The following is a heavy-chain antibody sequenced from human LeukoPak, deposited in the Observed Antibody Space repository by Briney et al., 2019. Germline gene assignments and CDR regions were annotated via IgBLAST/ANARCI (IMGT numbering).Heavy chain of an antibody. CDR3: AGKPRYSSSWYGGDY. V-gene: IGHV4-39*01. D-gene: IGHD6-13*01. CDR1: GGS. J-gene: IGHJ4*02. Sequence: SETLSLTCTVSGGSWGWIRQPPGKGLEWIGSIYYSGSTYYNPSLKSRVTISVDTSKNQFSLKLSSVTAADTAVYYCAGKPRYSSSWYGGDYWGQGTLVTVSS. CDR2: IYYSGST.